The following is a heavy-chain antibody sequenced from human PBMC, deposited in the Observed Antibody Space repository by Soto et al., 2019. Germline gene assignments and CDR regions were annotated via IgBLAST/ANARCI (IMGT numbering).Heavy chain of an antibody. CDR2: ISGKNGNT. D-gene: IGHD2-15*01. Sequence: QVQLVQSGVAVKKPGASLKVSCKASGYTFISHGISWVRQAPGQGLEWMGWISGKNGNTNYAQKLQGRVTLTTDTAKSTAYMELRSLRSDDTAVYYCARVSSSIVVVPDYGMDVWGQGTTVTVSS. J-gene: IGHJ6*02. CDR3: ARVSSSIVVVPDYGMDV. V-gene: IGHV1-18*04. CDR1: GYTFISHG.